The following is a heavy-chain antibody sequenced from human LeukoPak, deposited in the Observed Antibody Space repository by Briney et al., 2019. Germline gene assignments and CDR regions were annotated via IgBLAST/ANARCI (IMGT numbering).Heavy chain of an antibody. CDR3: ARSWLYGDFDY. D-gene: IGHD6-19*01. CDR1: GGSFSGYF. V-gene: IGHV4-34*01. J-gene: IGHJ4*02. Sequence: SETLSLTCAVYGGSFSGYFWSWIRQPPGKGLEWIGEINHRGSTNYNPSLKSRVTISVDTSKNQFSLNLTFVTAADTALYYRARSWLYGDFDYWGQGTLVTVSS. CDR2: INHRGST.